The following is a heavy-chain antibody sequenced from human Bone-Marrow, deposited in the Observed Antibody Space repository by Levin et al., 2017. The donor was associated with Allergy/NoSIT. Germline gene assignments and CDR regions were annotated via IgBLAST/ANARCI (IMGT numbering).Heavy chain of an antibody. Sequence: KVSCKGSGYSFTSYWIGWVRQPPGKGLEWMGIIYPGDSDTRYSPSFQGQVTISADKSISTAYLQWSSLKASDTAMYYCASSRGSGSQFFFQWGQGTLVTVSS. D-gene: IGHD3-10*01. CDR3: ASSRGSGSQFFFQ. CDR2: IYPGDSDT. V-gene: IGHV5-51*01. CDR1: GYSFTSYW. J-gene: IGHJ4*02.